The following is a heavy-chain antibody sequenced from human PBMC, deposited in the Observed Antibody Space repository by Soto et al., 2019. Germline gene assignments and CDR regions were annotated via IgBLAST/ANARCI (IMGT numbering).Heavy chain of an antibody. CDR1: GCTFIDYY. Sequence: PGGPLRLSCAASGCTFIDYYMSRIRQAQGKGLEWVLYISSSGSTIYYADSVKRRFTITRDNVKNSVYLQMNSLRGEDTAVYYCARDQWGYCSGGSCYSGNAFEIWVQGTMVTV. V-gene: IGHV3-11*01. CDR2: ISSSGSTI. D-gene: IGHD2-15*01. J-gene: IGHJ3*02. CDR3: ARDQWGYCSGGSCYSGNAFEI.